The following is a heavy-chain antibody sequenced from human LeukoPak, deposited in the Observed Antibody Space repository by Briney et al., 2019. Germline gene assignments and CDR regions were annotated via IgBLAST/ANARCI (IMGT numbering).Heavy chain of an antibody. CDR1: GFTVNNEY. CDR2: NADGRT. CDR3: AKDSSAHAY. D-gene: IGHD6-6*01. V-gene: IGHV3-66*01. Sequence: GGSLRLSCAASGFTVNNEYMYWVRQAPGRGLECVSLNADGRTFYADSVKGRFTISRDNSRNTLDLQMDSLRAEDTAVYYCAKDSSAHAYWGQGTLVTVSS. J-gene: IGHJ4*02.